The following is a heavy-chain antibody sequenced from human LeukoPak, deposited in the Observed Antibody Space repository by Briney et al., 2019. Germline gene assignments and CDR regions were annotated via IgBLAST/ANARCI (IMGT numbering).Heavy chain of an antibody. CDR1: GGSLSSSNNY. CDR2: VNHSEST. Sequence: SETLSLTCTVSGGSLSSSNNYWGWTRQPPGKGLEWIGEVNHSESTNYNPSLKSRVTMSVDTSKNQFSLKLSSVTAADTAVYYCAVGGDILTGYYYFDYWGQGTLVTVSS. J-gene: IGHJ4*02. V-gene: IGHV4-39*07. D-gene: IGHD3-9*01. CDR3: AVGGDILTGYYYFDY.